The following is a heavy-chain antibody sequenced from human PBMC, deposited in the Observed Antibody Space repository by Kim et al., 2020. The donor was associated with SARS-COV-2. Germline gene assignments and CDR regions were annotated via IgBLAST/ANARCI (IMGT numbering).Heavy chain of an antibody. V-gene: IGHV5-51*01. D-gene: IGHD5-12*01. Sequence: GESLKISCKGSGYSFTSYWIGWVRQMPGKGLEWMGIIYPGDSDTRYSPSFQGQVTISADKSISTAYLQWSSLKASDTAMYYCARLEMATIIGVVDAFDIWGQGTMVTVSS. CDR2: IYPGDSDT. CDR1: GYSFTSYW. J-gene: IGHJ3*02. CDR3: ARLEMATIIGVVDAFDI.